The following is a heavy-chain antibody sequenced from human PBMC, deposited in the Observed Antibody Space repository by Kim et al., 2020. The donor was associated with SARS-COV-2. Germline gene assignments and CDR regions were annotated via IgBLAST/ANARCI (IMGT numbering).Heavy chain of an antibody. CDR3: ARVGPMIGGIIVNYYAMDV. CDR2: VSHDGTQK. J-gene: IGHJ6*02. D-gene: IGHD3-10*01. V-gene: IGHV3-30*03. CDR1: GFTFSSYD. Sequence: GGSLRLSCTASGFTFSSYDMHWVRQAPGKGLEWVALVSHDGTQKSHADSVKGRFSISRDNSKKTLYLQMNSLRHEDTAVYYCARVGPMIGGIIVNYYAMDVWGHGTTVTVSS.